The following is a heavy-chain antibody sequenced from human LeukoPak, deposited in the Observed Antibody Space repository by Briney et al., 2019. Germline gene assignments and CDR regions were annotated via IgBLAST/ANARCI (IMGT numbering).Heavy chain of an antibody. V-gene: IGHV3-21*01. CDR2: ISSSSSYI. D-gene: IGHD5-18*01. CDR1: GFTFTTYE. Sequence: PGGSLRLSCVASGFTFTTYEMNWVRQAPGQGLEWVSSISSSSSYIYYADSVKGRFTISRDNAKNSLYLQMTSLRAEDTAVYYCARGRGYSYVYVYWGQGTLVTVSS. J-gene: IGHJ4*02. CDR3: ARGRGYSYVYVY.